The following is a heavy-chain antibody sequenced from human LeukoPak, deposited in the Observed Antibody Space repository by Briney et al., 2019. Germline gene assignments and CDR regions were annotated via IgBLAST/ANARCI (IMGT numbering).Heavy chain of an antibody. CDR3: ARWTTLLTD. Sequence: GASVKVSCKASGYTFTSYYLHWVRQAPGQGLEWMGWINPNSGGTNYAQKFQGRVTMTRDTSISTVYMELSSLRSDDTAVYYCARWTTLLTDWGQGTMVTVSS. CDR1: GYTFTSYY. CDR2: INPNSGGT. V-gene: IGHV1-2*02. D-gene: IGHD2-15*01. J-gene: IGHJ3*01.